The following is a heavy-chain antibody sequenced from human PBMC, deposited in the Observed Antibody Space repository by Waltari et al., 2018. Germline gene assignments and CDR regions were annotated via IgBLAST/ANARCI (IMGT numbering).Heavy chain of an antibody. CDR1: GFSFNNAW. CDR2: IKKKGDGGTT. CDR3: ATGGHWFGL. Sequence: EGQLVESGGGLVKPGESLGLSCAASGFSFNNAWMSWVRQAPGKGPEWIGRIKKKGDGGTTEYAAFVKGRFTISRDDSQNTLWLQMHSLKTEDTAVYYCATGGHWFGLWGQGTLVTVSS. J-gene: IGHJ5*01. D-gene: IGHD5-12*01. V-gene: IGHV3-15*01.